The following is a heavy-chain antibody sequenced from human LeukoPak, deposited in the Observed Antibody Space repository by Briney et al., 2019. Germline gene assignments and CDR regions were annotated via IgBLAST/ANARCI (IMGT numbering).Heavy chain of an antibody. Sequence: GGSLRLSCAASGFTFSTYGMTWVRQAPGKGLEWVSGITSGGRTYYADSLKGRFTISRDKAKNSLYLQMNSLRAEDTAVYYCARETFCTNTTCPIGDHFDYWGQGTLVTVSS. D-gene: IGHD2-2*01. CDR1: GFTFSTYG. V-gene: IGHV3-21*01. J-gene: IGHJ4*02. CDR3: ARETFCTNTTCPIGDHFDY. CDR2: ITSGGRT.